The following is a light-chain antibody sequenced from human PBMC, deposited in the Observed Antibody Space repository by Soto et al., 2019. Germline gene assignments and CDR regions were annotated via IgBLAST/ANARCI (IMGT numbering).Light chain of an antibody. CDR3: QQYNDNWT. CDR1: QSVSRW. V-gene: IGKV1-5*03. CDR2: KAS. J-gene: IGKJ1*01. Sequence: DIQMTQSPSTLSASVGDRVTITCRASQSVSRWLAWYQHKPGKSPKLLIYKASTLESGVPSRFSGSGSGTEFTLAISSLQPDDSATYYCQQYNDNWTFGQGTKVEIK.